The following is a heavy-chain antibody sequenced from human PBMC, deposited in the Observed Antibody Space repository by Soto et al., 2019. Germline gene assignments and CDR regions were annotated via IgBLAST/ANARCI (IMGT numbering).Heavy chain of an antibody. Sequence: QVQLVQSGAEVKKPGASVKVSCKASGYTFTSYGISWVRQAPGQGLEWMGWISAYNGNTNYAQKLQGRVTMTTDTSTSTAYMELRSRRSDETAVYYCARVRYYDSSGYDTFDYCGKGTLVTVSS. J-gene: IGHJ4*02. CDR1: GYTFTSYG. V-gene: IGHV1-18*01. D-gene: IGHD3-22*01. CDR3: ARVRYYDSSGYDTFDY. CDR2: ISAYNGNT.